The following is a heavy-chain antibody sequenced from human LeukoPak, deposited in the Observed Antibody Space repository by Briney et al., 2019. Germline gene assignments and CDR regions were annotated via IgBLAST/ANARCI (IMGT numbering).Heavy chain of an antibody. V-gene: IGHV4-59*08. D-gene: IGHD6-13*01. CDR3: ARQVAAVGYYFDY. Sequence: SETLSLTCTVSGGSISPYYWSWLRQPPGKGLEWIGYISYSGSTNYNPSLKTLRSRVTFSVDTSKNQFSLTLSSVTAADTAVYYCARQVAAVGYYFDYWGQGTLVTVSS. CDR1: GGSISPYY. J-gene: IGHJ4*02. CDR2: ISYSGST.